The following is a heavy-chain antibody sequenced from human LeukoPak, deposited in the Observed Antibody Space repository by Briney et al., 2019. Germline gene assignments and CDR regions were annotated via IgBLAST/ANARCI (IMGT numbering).Heavy chain of an antibody. CDR1: GFTFPNLA. Sequence: PGGSLRLSCAASGFTFPNLAMTCLRLAPGKGLEWVSTIYGSGDGTYYADSVKGRFTISRDNSKNTLYVQMNSLRAEDTAVYYCAKGHTPSGSYADYWGQGTLVTVSS. CDR3: AKGHTPSGSYADY. J-gene: IGHJ4*02. D-gene: IGHD1-26*01. V-gene: IGHV3-23*01. CDR2: IYGSGDGT.